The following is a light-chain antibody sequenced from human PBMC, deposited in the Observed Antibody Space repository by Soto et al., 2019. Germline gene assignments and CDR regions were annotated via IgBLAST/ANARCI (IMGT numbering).Light chain of an antibody. V-gene: IGKV1-5*03. Sequence: DIQMTQSPSTLSGSVGDRVTITCRASQTISSWLAWYQQKPGKAPKLLIYKASTLKSGVPSRFSGSRSGTEFTLTISRLQPDDFATYYCQHYNSYSEAFGQGTKVDIK. CDR2: KAS. CDR1: QTISSW. CDR3: QHYNSYSEA. J-gene: IGKJ1*01.